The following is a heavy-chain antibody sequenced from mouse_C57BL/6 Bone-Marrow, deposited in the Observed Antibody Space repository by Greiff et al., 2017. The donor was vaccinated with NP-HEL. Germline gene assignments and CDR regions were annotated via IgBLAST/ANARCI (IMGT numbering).Heavy chain of an antibody. D-gene: IGHD1-1*01. J-gene: IGHJ3*01. CDR3: ARDYGSIFAY. V-gene: IGHV1-64*01. Sequence: QVQLQQPGAELVEPGASVKLSCKASGYTFTSYWMHWVKQRPGQGLEWIGMIHPNSGSTNYNEKFKSKATLTVDKSSSTAYMQLSSLTSEDSAVYYCARDYGSIFAYWGQGTLVTVSA. CDR2: IHPNSGST. CDR1: GYTFTSYW.